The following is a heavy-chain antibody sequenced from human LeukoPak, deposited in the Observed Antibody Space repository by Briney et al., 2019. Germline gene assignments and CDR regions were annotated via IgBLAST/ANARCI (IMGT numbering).Heavy chain of an antibody. J-gene: IGHJ3*02. CDR2: IGSSGGGI. Sequence: PGGSLRLSCAASGFTFSTYTMYWVRHPPGKRLEWVSIIGSSGGGIHYADSVKGRFTISRDNSKNTLYLQMNSLRAEDTAVYYCARDLYGGYAFDIWGQGTMVTVSS. CDR3: ARDLYGGYAFDI. D-gene: IGHD2/OR15-2a*01. CDR1: GFTFSTYT. V-gene: IGHV3-23*01.